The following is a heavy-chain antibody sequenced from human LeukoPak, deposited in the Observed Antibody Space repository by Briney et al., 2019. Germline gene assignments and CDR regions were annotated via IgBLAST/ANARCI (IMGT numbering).Heavy chain of an antibody. CDR1: GFTFSIYA. CDR2: IPYDGSNK. V-gene: IGHV3-30-3*01. J-gene: IGHJ3*02. D-gene: IGHD2-21*01. CDR3: ARSPTTIPYFDI. Sequence: QAGASLRLSCAASGFTFSIYAMHWVRQAPGKGLEWVAGIPYDGSNKYYADSVKGRFTISRDNSKNTLYLQMNSLRAEDTAVYYCARSPTTIPYFDIWGQGTMVTVSS.